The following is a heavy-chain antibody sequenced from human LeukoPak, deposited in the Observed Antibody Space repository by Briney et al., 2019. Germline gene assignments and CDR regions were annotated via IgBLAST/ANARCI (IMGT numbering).Heavy chain of an antibody. D-gene: IGHD2-15*01. CDR3: ARGHVVVVAATLDY. CDR1: GGSFSGYY. Sequence: SETLSLTCAVYGGSFSGYYWSWIRQPPGKGLEWIGEINHSGSTNYNPSLKSRVTISVDTSKNQFSLKLSSVTAADAAVYYCARGHVVVVAATLDYWGQGTLVTVSS. V-gene: IGHV4-34*01. CDR2: INHSGST. J-gene: IGHJ4*02.